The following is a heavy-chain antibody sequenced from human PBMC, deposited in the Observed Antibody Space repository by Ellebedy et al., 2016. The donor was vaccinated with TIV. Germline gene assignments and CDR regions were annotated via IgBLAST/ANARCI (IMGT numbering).Heavy chain of an antibody. V-gene: IGHV1-2*02. J-gene: IGHJ4*02. CDR1: GHTFTGYY. Sequence: ASVKVSCXASGHTFTGYYMHWVRQAPGQGLEWMGWINPNSGGTNYAQKFQGRVTMTRDTSISTAYMELSRLRSDDTAVYYCARDPSPTSPPELDYWGQGTLVTVSS. CDR3: ARDPSPTSPPELDY. CDR2: INPNSGGT.